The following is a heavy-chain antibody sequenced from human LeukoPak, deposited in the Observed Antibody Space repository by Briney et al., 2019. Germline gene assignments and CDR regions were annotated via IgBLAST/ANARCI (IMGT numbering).Heavy chain of an antibody. Sequence: PGGSLRLSCAASGFSFSNYGMTWVRQAPGKGLERVSYISSSGSTIYYADSVKGRFTISRDNAKNSLYLQMNSLRAEDTAVYYCAELGVTMIGGVWGKGTTVTISS. CDR1: GFSFSNYG. J-gene: IGHJ6*04. D-gene: IGHD3-10*02. CDR3: AELGVTMIGGV. CDR2: ISSSGSTI. V-gene: IGHV3-48*03.